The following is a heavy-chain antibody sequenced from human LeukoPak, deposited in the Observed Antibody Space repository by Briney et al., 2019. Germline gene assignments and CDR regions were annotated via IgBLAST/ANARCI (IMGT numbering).Heavy chain of an antibody. CDR2: IRYDGSNK. CDR1: GFTFSSYG. J-gene: IGHJ4*02. CDR3: AKDLSRTAVAGHDY. V-gene: IGHV3-30*02. D-gene: IGHD6-19*01. Sequence: PGGSLRLSCAASGFTFSSYGMHWVRQAPGKGLEWVAFIRYDGSNKYYADSVKGRFTISRDKSKNTLYLQMNSLRAEDTAVYYCAKDLSRTAVAGHDYWGQGTLVTVSS.